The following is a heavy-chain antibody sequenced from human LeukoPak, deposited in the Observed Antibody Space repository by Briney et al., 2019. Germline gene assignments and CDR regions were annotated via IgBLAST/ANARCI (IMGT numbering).Heavy chain of an antibody. CDR2: KGNSAGDT. V-gene: IGHV3-23*01. J-gene: IGHJ4*02. CDR1: GFTFSSYG. D-gene: IGHD3-22*01. CDR3: AKWKITMIVVVIIPTYLDY. Sequence: GGSLRLSCAAAGFTFSSYGMCWVRQPPGKGLEWVSCKGNSAGDTFYADSVKGRFTISRDNSKNTLYLQMNSLRAEDTAVYYCAKWKITMIVVVIIPTYLDYWGQGTLVTVSS.